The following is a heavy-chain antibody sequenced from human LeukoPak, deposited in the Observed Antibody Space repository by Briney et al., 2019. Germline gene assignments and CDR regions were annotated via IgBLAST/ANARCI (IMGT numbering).Heavy chain of an antibody. J-gene: IGHJ5*02. V-gene: IGHV1-69*13. Sequence: SVKVSCKASGGTFSSYAISWVRQAPGQGLEWMGGIIPIFGTANYAQKFQGRVTITADESTSTAYMELSSLRSEDTAVYYCARVGAVAGTPSHPFDPWAREPWSPSPQ. CDR2: IIPIFGTA. D-gene: IGHD6-19*01. CDR1: GGTFSSYA. CDR3: ARVGAVAGTPSHPFDP.